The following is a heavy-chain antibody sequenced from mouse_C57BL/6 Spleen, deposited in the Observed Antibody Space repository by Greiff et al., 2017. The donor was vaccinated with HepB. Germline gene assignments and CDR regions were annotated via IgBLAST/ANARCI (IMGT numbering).Heavy chain of an antibody. Sequence: VQLQQPGAELVMPGASVKLSCKASGYTFTSYWMHWVKQRPGQGLEWIGEIDPSDSYTNYNQKFKGKSTLTVDKSSSTAYMQLSSLTSEDSAVYYCARMRWSFDYWGQGTTLTVSS. CDR3: ARMRWSFDY. V-gene: IGHV1-69*01. CDR1: GYTFTSYW. D-gene: IGHD2-3*01. J-gene: IGHJ2*01. CDR2: IDPSDSYT.